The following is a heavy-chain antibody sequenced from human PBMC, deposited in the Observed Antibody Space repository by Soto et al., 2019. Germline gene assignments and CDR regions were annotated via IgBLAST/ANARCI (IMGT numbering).Heavy chain of an antibody. V-gene: IGHV4-34*01. CDR1: GGSFSGYY. CDR2: INHSGST. CDR3: ARGMAYYYDSSGYGFLDY. D-gene: IGHD3-22*01. Sequence: PSETLSLTCAVYGGSFSGYYWSWIRQPPGKGLEWIGEINHSGSTNYNPSLKSRVTISVDTSKNQFSLKLSSVTAADTAVYYCARGMAYYYDSSGYGFLDYRGQGTLVTVSS. J-gene: IGHJ4*02.